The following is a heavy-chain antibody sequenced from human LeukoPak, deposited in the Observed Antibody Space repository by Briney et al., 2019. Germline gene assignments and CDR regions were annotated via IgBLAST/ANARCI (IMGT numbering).Heavy chain of an antibody. J-gene: IGHJ4*02. CDR3: AKDHRPGIAAAGTGGFDY. Sequence: GGSLRLSCAASGFTFSSYAMSWVRQAPGKGLEWVSAISGSGASTYYAGSVKGRFTISRDNSKNTLYLQMNSLRAEDTAVYYCAKDHRPGIAAAGTGGFDYWGQGTLVTVSS. D-gene: IGHD6-13*01. V-gene: IGHV3-23*01. CDR1: GFTFSSYA. CDR2: ISGSGAST.